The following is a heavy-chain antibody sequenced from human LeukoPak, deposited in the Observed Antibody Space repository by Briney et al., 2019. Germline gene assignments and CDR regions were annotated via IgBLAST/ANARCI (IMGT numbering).Heavy chain of an antibody. V-gene: IGHV3-53*01. CDR2: IYSGGST. CDR1: GFTVSNNY. J-gene: IGHJ3*02. Sequence: GGPLRLSCAASGFTVSNNYMSWVRQAPGKGLEWVSVIYSGGSTYYADSVKGRFTISRDNSKNTLYLQMNSLRAEDTAVYYCARDSRQDYYDSSGYLWFAFDIWGQGTMVTVSS. D-gene: IGHD3-22*01. CDR3: ARDSRQDYYDSSGYLWFAFDI.